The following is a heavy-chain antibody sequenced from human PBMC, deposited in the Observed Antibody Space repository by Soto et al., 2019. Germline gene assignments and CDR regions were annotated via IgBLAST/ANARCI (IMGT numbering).Heavy chain of an antibody. D-gene: IGHD3-3*01. CDR2: ISGSGGST. CDR3: AKDFWSGYYTPYYYYGMDV. V-gene: IGHV3-23*01. CDR1: VFTFSSYA. Sequence: PGGSLRLACASDVFTFSSYAMSWVRQAPGRGLEWVSAISGSGGSTYYADSVKGRFTISRDNSENTLYLQMNSLRAEDTAVYYCAKDFWSGYYTPYYYYGMDVWGKGTTVTVSS. J-gene: IGHJ6*04.